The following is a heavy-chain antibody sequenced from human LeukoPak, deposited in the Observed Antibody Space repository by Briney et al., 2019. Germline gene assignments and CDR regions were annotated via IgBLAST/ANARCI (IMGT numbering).Heavy chain of an antibody. Sequence: SETLSLTCTVSGGSISSYYWSWIRQPPGKGLEWIGYIYYSGSTNYNPSLKSRVTMSVDTSKNQFSLKLGSVTAADTAVYYCARDLRNQFDYWGQGTLVTVSS. V-gene: IGHV4-59*12. J-gene: IGHJ4*02. CDR1: GGSISSYY. CDR2: IYYSGST. CDR3: ARDLRNQFDY. D-gene: IGHD1-14*01.